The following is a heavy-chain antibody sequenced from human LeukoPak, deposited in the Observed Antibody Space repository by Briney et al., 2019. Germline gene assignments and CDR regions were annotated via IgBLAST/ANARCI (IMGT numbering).Heavy chain of an antibody. J-gene: IGHJ4*02. CDR3: ARGPYYYDSSGYYYQFDY. Sequence: GGSLRLSCAASGFTFSTYALSWVRQAPGKGLEWVSAISPGGDRTYYADSVKGRFAISRDNSKNTLYLQMHSLRAEDTAVYYCARGPYYYDSSGYYYQFDYWGQGTLVTVSS. CDR1: GFTFSTYA. D-gene: IGHD3-22*01. V-gene: IGHV3-23*01. CDR2: ISPGGDRT.